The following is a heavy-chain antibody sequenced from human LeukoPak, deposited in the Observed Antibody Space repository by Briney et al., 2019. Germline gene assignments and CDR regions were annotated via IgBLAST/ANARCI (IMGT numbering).Heavy chain of an antibody. D-gene: IGHD2-2*02. CDR3: ARWAGYCSSTSCSTPLDY. J-gene: IGHJ4*02. CDR2: INPNSGGT. CDR1: GYTFTGYY. V-gene: IGHV1-2*02. Sequence: ASVKVSCKASGYTFTGYYMHWVRQAPGQGLEWMGWINPNSGGTNYAQKFQGRVTMTRDTSISTAYMELSSLRCEDTAVYYCARWAGYCSSTSCSTPLDYWGQGTLVTVSS.